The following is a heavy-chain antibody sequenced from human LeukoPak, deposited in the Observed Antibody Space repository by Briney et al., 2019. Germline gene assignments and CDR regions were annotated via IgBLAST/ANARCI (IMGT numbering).Heavy chain of an antibody. Sequence: GGSLRLSCAASGFTFSSYSMNWVRQAPGKGLEWVSSISSSSSYIYCADSVKGRFTISRDNAKNSLYLQMNSLRAEDTAVYYCARERSGIAARPWWFDPWGQGTLVTASS. CDR1: GFTFSSYS. CDR3: ARERSGIAARPWWFDP. CDR2: ISSSSSYI. D-gene: IGHD6-6*01. J-gene: IGHJ5*02. V-gene: IGHV3-21*01.